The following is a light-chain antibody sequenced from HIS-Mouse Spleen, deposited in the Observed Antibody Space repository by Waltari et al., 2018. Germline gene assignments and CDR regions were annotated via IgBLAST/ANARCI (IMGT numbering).Light chain of an antibody. CDR3: QQYDNLPLYT. V-gene: IGKV1-33*01. CDR2: DAS. Sequence: DIQMTQSPSSLSASVGTRVTLTCQASQDISNYLNWYQQKPGKAPKLLIYDASNLETGVPSRFSGSGSGTDFTFTISSLQPEDIATYYCQQYDNLPLYTFGQGTKLEIK. CDR1: QDISNY. J-gene: IGKJ2*01.